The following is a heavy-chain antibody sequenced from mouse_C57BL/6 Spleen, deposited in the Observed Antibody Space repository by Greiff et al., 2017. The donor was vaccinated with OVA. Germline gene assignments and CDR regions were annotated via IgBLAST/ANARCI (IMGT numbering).Heavy chain of an antibody. Sequence: QVQLQQSGPELVKPGASVKISCKASGYAFSSSWMNWVKQRPGKGLEWIGRIYPGDGDTNYNGKFKGKATLTADKSSSTSYMQLSSLTSEDSAVYFCAREEGGSSGYDYWGQGTTLTVSS. J-gene: IGHJ2*01. CDR2: IYPGDGDT. V-gene: IGHV1-82*01. CDR3: AREEGGSSGYDY. D-gene: IGHD3-2*02. CDR1: GYAFSSSW.